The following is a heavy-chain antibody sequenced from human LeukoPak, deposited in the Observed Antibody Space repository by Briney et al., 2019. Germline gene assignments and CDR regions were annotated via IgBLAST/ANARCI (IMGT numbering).Heavy chain of an antibody. V-gene: IGHV4-30-4*01. J-gene: IGHJ4*02. CDR1: GGSISSGDSY. CDR2: IYSSGST. CDR3: ARHGGDVLRYFGWLSH. Sequence: SQTLSLTCTVSGGSISSGDSYWCWLRQPPGKGLEWVGYIYSSGSTYYNPSLKSRVTISVDPSKNQFSLKLSSVTGADTAVYYCARHGGDVLRYFGWLSHWGQGTLVTVSS. D-gene: IGHD3-9*01.